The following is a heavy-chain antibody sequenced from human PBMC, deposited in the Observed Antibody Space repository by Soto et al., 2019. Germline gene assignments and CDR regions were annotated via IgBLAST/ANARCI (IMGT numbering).Heavy chain of an antibody. J-gene: IGHJ3*02. CDR3: ARIIKLYYDSSGYYYVVDAFDI. CDR1: GYTFTSYG. CDR2: ISAYNGNT. D-gene: IGHD3-22*01. Sequence: GASVKVSCKASGYTFTSYGISWVRQAPGQGLEWMGWISAYNGNTNYAQKLQGRVTMTTDTSTSTAYMELRSLRSDDTAVYYCARIIKLYYDSSGYYYVVDAFDIWGQGTMVTVSS. V-gene: IGHV1-18*01.